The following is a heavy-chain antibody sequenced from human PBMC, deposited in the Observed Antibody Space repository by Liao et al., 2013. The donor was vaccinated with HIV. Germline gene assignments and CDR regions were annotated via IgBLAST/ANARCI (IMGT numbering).Heavy chain of an antibody. Sequence: QVQVQESGPGLVKPSQTLSLTCTVSGGSLPSGHHYWSWIRQPAGKGLEWIGRLYSNGSPKYNPSLQRRVTISLDRSKRQFSLSLSSVTAADTAVYYCAVSDFWSAHFYTPSSVDLWGRGAMVTVSS. CDR3: AVSDFWSAHFYTPSSVDL. CDR1: GGSLPSGHHY. CDR2: LYSNGSP. J-gene: IGHJ3*01. D-gene: IGHD3-3*01. V-gene: IGHV4-61*02.